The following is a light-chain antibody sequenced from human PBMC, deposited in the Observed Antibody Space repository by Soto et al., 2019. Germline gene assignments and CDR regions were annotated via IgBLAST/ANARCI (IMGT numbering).Light chain of an antibody. J-gene: IGKJ1*01. Sequence: DIQMTQSPSSLSASVGDRVTITCRASQDISNYLVWYQQKPGRVPKLLIYFASTLQSGVPSRFSGSGSGTDFTLTISSLQPEDGATYYCQNYNRVPWTFGQGTKVEIK. CDR2: FAS. CDR1: QDISNY. V-gene: IGKV1-27*01. CDR3: QNYNRVPWT.